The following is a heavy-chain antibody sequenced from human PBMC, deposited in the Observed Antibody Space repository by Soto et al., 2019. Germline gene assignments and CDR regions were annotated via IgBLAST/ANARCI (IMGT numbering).Heavy chain of an antibody. D-gene: IGHD6-6*01. J-gene: IGHJ4*02. Sequence: PGWSQTLSSPGSVVTVSNYAMSWFRQAAGKGLEWVSAISSAVNTYYADSVKGRFTISRDNSKNTLSLQMNSLRAEDTAVYYCAKQVRDGTSSPYYFDYWGQGPLVTVSS. CDR2: ISSAVNT. CDR1: VVTVSNYA. CDR3: AKQVRDGTSSPYYFDY. V-gene: IGHV3-23*01.